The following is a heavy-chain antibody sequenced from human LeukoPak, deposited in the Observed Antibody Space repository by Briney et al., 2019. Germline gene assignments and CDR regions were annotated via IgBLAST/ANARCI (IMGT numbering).Heavy chain of an antibody. D-gene: IGHD1-26*01. CDR2: IYYSGST. CDR3: ARDSGSYKGPDY. J-gene: IGHJ4*02. V-gene: IGHV4-59*01. CDR1: GGSISSYY. Sequence: SETLSLTCAVSGGSISSYYWSWIRQPPGKGLEWIGYIYYSGSTNYNPSLKSRVTISVDTSKNQFSLKLSSVTAADTAVYYCARDSGSYKGPDYWGQGTLVTVSS.